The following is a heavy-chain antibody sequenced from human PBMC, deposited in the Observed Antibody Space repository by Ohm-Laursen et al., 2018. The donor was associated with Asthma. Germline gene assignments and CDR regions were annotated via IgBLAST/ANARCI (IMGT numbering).Heavy chain of an antibody. V-gene: IGHV3-11*01. D-gene: IGHD1-14*01. Sequence: SLRLSCAASGFTFSDYYMSWIRQAPGKGLEWVSYISSSGSTIYYADSVKGRFTVSRDNAKNSLYLQMNNLRPEDTALYYCTKDLLPGGADVWGQGTTVTVS. J-gene: IGHJ6*02. CDR1: GFTFSDYY. CDR3: TKDLLPGGADV. CDR2: ISSSGSTI.